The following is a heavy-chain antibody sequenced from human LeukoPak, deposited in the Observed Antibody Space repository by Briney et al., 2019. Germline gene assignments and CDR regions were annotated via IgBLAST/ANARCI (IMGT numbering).Heavy chain of an antibody. D-gene: IGHD4-17*01. CDR3: ARHLSGDDI. CDR2: IYSGGST. J-gene: IGHJ3*02. CDR1: GFIVSSNY. V-gene: IGHV3-53*01. Sequence: GGSLRLSCAASGFIVSSNYMSWVRQAPGKGLEWVSIIYSGGSTYYADSVKGRFTISRDNSKNTLYLQMNSLRAEDTAVYSCARHLSGDDIWGQGTMVTVSS.